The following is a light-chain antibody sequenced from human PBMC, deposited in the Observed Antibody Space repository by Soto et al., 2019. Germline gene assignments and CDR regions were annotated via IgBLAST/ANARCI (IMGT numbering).Light chain of an antibody. J-gene: IGKJ3*01. Sequence: DIQMTQSPSPLSASVGDRVYITCRTSQSISSYLNWYQAKPGKAPKLLIYEASSLESGVPSRFSGSGSGTDFTLTISCLQSEDFATYYCQQYYSFPPSFGPGTKVDIK. CDR3: QQYYSFPPS. CDR2: EAS. CDR1: QSISSY. V-gene: IGKV1-39*01.